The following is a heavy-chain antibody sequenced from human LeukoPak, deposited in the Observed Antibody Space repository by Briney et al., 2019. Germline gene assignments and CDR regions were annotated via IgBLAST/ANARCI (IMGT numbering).Heavy chain of an antibody. CDR1: GGSISSGGYY. J-gene: IGHJ6*03. V-gene: IGHV4-31*03. Sequence: SQTLSLTCTVSGGSISSGGYYWSWIRQHPGTGLEWIGYIYYSGSTYYNPSLKSRVTISVDTSKNQFSLKLSSVTAADTAVYYCAREGYSYGLGYYYYYMDVWGKGTTVTVSS. CDR3: AREGYSYGLGYYYYYMDV. CDR2: IYYSGST. D-gene: IGHD5-18*01.